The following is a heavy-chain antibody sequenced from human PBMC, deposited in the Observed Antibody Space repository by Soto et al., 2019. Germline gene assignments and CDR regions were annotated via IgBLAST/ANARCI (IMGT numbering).Heavy chain of an antibody. J-gene: IGHJ4*02. V-gene: IGHV1-3*01. CDR1: GYTFSSYA. CDR3: ARDTGEGTFDF. CDR2: INAGYGNT. D-gene: IGHD7-27*01. Sequence: ASVKVSCKASGYTFSSYAMHWVRQAPGQRLGWMGWINAGYGNTKSSQKFQDRVTISRDTSASTAYMGLTSLRSEDTAVYYCARDTGEGTFDFWGQGTLVTVSS.